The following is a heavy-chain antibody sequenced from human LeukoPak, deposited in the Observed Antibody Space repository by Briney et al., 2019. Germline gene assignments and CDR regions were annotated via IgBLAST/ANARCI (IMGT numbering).Heavy chain of an antibody. Sequence: GGSLRLSCAASGFNFIDYSMNWVRQAPGKGLEWISYIGISSGNTKYADSVKGGFTISRDKARNSLYLQMNSLRVEDTAVYYCARDHRYAFDNWGHGTLVTVSS. CDR2: IGISSGNT. V-gene: IGHV3-48*01. CDR3: ARDHRYAFDN. CDR1: GFNFIDYS. J-gene: IGHJ4*01. D-gene: IGHD5-12*01.